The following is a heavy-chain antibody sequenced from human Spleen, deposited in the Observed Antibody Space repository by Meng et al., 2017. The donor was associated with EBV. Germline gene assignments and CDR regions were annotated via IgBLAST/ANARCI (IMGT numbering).Heavy chain of an antibody. Sequence: QGHLQGSGPGLVKPSGTLSLTCAVSGASIDSSDWWTWVRQAPGKGLEWIGEIHHSGTTNYNPSLESRVTISIDKSDNQFSLKLTSVTAADTAVYYCARGLGGHYPTMEYWGQGTLVTVSS. CDR3: ARGLGGHYPTMEY. V-gene: IGHV4-4*02. D-gene: IGHD3-22*01. CDR2: IHHSGTT. CDR1: GASIDSSDW. J-gene: IGHJ4*02.